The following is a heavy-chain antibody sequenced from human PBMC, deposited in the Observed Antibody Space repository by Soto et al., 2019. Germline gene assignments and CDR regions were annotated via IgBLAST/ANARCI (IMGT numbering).Heavy chain of an antibody. J-gene: IGHJ4*02. CDR2: ITSSGGGT. D-gene: IGHD6-13*01. Sequence: EVEALESGGGLVQPGGSLRLSCAASGFTFSAYVMNWVRQAPGKGLEWVSSITSSGGGTYYADSVKGRFTVSRDNSKNTVYLQMNSLRDEDTAVYYCAKLTAAWGQGTLVTVSS. V-gene: IGHV3-23*01. CDR3: AKLTAA. CDR1: GFTFSAYV.